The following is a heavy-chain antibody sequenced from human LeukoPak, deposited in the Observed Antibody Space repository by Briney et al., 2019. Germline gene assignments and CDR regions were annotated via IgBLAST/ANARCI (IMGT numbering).Heavy chain of an antibody. D-gene: IGHD3-22*01. V-gene: IGHV3-21*01. Sequence: GGSLRLSCAASGFTVSSNYMSWVRQAPGEGLEWVSSISSSSSYIYYADSVKGRFTISRDNAKNSLYLQMNSLRAEDTAVYYCARDLRPPYYYDSSGYPYYYYYMDVWGKGTTVTVSS. J-gene: IGHJ6*03. CDR3: ARDLRPPYYYDSSGYPYYYYYMDV. CDR1: GFTVSSNY. CDR2: ISSSSSYI.